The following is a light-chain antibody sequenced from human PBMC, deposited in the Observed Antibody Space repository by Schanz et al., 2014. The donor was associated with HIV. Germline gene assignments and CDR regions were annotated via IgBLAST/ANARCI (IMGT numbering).Light chain of an antibody. CDR1: QSLTTNY. CDR2: GAS. CDR3: QQSYSAPAIT. J-gene: IGKJ5*01. V-gene: IGKV3-20*01. Sequence: ETVLTQSPGSLSLSPGDRATLSCRASQSLTTNYLAWYQQKLGQAPRLLIYGASSRATGIPDRFSGSGSGTDFTLTISSVQPEDFASYFCQQSYSAPAITFGQGTRLEMK.